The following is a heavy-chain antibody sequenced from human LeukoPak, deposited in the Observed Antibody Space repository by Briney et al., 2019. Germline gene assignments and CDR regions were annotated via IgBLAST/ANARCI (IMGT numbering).Heavy chain of an antibody. CDR2: INAGGASK. CDR3: ARHSGDMVVIDF. J-gene: IGHJ4*02. D-gene: IGHD2-21*01. CDR1: GFTFSDFF. V-gene: IGHV3-11*01. Sequence: TPGGSLRLSCAASGFTFSDFFMSWIRQAPGKGLEWVSSINAGGASKPYADSVRGRFAISRDNTKNSLYLQLNSLTAEDTAIYYCARHSGDMVVIDFWGQGTLVTVSS.